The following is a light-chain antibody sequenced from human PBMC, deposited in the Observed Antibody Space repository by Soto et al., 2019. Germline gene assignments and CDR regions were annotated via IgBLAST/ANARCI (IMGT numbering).Light chain of an antibody. CDR3: ATWDDSLNGRV. Sequence: QSVLTQPPSASGAPGQRVAISCSGSSSNIGSNTVNWYQQLPGTAPKVLIYKTNQRPSGVPDRFSGSKPGTSASLAISGLRSEDEAEYYCATWDDSLNGRVFGGGTKLTVL. CDR1: SSNIGSNT. V-gene: IGLV1-44*01. CDR2: KTN. J-gene: IGLJ3*02.